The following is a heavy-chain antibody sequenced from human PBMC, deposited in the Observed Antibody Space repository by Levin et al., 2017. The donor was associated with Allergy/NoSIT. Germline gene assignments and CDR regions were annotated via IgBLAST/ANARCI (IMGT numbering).Heavy chain of an antibody. CDR2: IRSKPYGETT. CDR1: GFIFADYA. Sequence: PGGSLRLSCTASGFIFADYAMSWFRQAPGKGLEWVGFIRSKPYGETTQYAASVKGRFSISRDDSSGVAFLHLDSLKTEDTAVYYCSRADYSGYDEFDYWGQGSLVTVSS. J-gene: IGHJ4*02. V-gene: IGHV3-49*03. CDR3: SRADYSGYDEFDY. D-gene: IGHD5-12*01.